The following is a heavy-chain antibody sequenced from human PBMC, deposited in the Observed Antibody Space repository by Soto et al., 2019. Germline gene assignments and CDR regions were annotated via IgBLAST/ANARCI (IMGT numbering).Heavy chain of an antibody. CDR3: ARHKVSAPRGYYYGMDV. Sequence: TLSLTCTVSGGSISSYYWSWIRQPPGKGLEWIGYIYYSGSTNYNPSLKSRVTISVDTSKNQFSLKLSSVTAADTAVYYCARHKVSAPRGYYYGMDVWGQGTTITVSS. D-gene: IGHD6-25*01. CDR1: GGSISSYY. J-gene: IGHJ6*02. CDR2: IYYSGST. V-gene: IGHV4-59*08.